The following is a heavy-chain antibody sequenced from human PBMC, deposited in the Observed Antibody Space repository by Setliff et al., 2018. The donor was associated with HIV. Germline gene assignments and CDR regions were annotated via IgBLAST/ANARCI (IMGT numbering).Heavy chain of an antibody. CDR3: ARPRITMTGGRLELYAFDR. Sequence: SETLSLTCSVSGASLQSYYWSWIRQPAGKGLQWIGRIYYVGWSKYNPSLKSRVPMSVDTSKNQLSLKLRSVTAADTAVYYCARPRITMTGGRLELYAFDRWGQGTKVTVSS. J-gene: IGHJ3*01. V-gene: IGHV4-4*07. CDR1: GASLQSYY. CDR2: IYYVGWS. D-gene: IGHD3-22*01.